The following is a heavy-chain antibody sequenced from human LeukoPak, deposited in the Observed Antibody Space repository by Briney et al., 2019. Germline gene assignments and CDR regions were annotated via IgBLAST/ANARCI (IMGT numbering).Heavy chain of an antibody. J-gene: IGHJ5*02. D-gene: IGHD3-10*01. V-gene: IGHV4-30-2*01. CDR2: IYHSGST. CDR1: GGSISSGGYS. CDR3: ARGYYYGSGSYSWFDP. Sequence: SETLSLTCTVSGGSISSGGYSWSWIRQPPGKGLEWIGYIYHSGSTYYNPSLKSRVTISVDRSKNQFSLKLSSVTAADTAVYYCARGYYYGSGSYSWFDPWGQGTLVTVSS.